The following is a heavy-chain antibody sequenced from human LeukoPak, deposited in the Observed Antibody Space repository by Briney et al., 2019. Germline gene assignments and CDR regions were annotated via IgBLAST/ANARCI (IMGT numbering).Heavy chain of an antibody. J-gene: IGHJ6*04. CDR1: GGSVSSGSYY. CDR2: IYYSGST. CDR3: ARLASGCGGDCHQVWYYGMDV. Sequence: SETLSLTCTVSGGSVSSGSYYWSWIRQPPGKGLEWIGYIYYSGSTNYNPSLKSRVTISVDTSKNQFSLKLSSVTAADTAVYYCARLASGCGGDCHQVWYYGMDVWGKGTTVTVSS. V-gene: IGHV4-61*01. D-gene: IGHD2-21*02.